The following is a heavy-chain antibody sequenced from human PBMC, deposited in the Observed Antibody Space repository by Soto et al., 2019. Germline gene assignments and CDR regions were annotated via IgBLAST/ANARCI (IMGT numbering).Heavy chain of an antibody. CDR3: ARELPQRQGRNMDV. CDR2: INHRGSL. D-gene: IGHD1-1*01. V-gene: IGHV4-31*03. CDR1: GGSMTSGDQY. J-gene: IGHJ6*02. Sequence: ALSLTCTVPGGSMTSGDQYWTWIRHRPGEGLEWFGYINHRGSLYYNPSLKSRVSMSVDTSKNQFSLNLSSVTAADTAVYYCARELPQRQGRNMDVWGQGTTVTVSS.